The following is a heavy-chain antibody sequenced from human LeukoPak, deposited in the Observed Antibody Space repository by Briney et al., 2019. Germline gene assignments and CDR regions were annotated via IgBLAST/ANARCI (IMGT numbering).Heavy chain of an antibody. CDR1: GYTFTSYG. V-gene: IGHV1-18*01. CDR2: ISTYNGNT. D-gene: IGHD6-19*01. J-gene: IGHJ4*02. Sequence: APVKVSCKASGYTFTSYGISWVRQAPGQGLEWMGWISTYNGNTHYAQKLQGRVTMTTDTSTSTAYMELRSLRSDGTAVYYCARSSLAVAGSVFDYWGQGTLVTVSS. CDR3: ARSSLAVAGSVFDY.